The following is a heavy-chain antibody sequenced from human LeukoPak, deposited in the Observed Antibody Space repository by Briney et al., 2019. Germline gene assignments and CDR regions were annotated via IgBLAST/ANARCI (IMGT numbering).Heavy chain of an antibody. D-gene: IGHD3-16*01. CDR3: AKDRVAVPQRGYFDY. CDR2: ISGSGGIT. J-gene: IGHJ4*02. CDR1: GFAFSDYA. V-gene: IGHV3-23*01. Sequence: GGSLRLSCAASGFAFSDYAMRWVRQAPGKGLEWVSVISGSGGITYYADSVKGRFTISRGNSKNTLYLQMSSLRAEDAAVYYCAKDRVAVPQRGYFDYWGQGTLVTVSS.